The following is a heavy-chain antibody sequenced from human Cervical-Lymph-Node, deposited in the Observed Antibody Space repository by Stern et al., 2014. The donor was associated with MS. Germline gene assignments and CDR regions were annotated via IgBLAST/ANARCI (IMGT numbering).Heavy chain of an antibody. CDR1: GGSFIHYA. CDR2: ISPMFSTS. CDR3: AGPRYAF. J-gene: IGHJ4*02. D-gene: IGHD2-2*01. V-gene: IGHV1-69*06. Sequence: QVQLVQSGPEVKKPGSSVKVSCKASGGSFIHYAITWVRQAPGQGPEWMGDISPMFSTSNYAQKFQGTVTITADKSTTTAYMEINSLTSEDTAVYYCAGPRYAFWGQGTLVIVSS.